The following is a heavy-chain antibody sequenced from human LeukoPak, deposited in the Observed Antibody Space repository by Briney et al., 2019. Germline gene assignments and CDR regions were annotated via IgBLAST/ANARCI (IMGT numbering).Heavy chain of an antibody. V-gene: IGHV3-21*01. CDR3: ARDRYSSSWYSIYYYGMDV. D-gene: IGHD6-13*01. Sequence: GGSLRLSCAASGFTFSSYSMNWVRQAPGKGLEWVSSISSSSSYIYYADSVKGRFTISRDNAKNSLYLQMNSLRAEDTAAYYCARDRYSSSWYSIYYYGMDVWGQGTTVTVSS. CDR2: ISSSSSYI. CDR1: GFTFSSYS. J-gene: IGHJ6*02.